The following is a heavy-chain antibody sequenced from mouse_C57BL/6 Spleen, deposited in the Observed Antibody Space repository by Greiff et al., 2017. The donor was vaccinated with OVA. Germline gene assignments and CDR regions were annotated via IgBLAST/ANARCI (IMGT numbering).Heavy chain of an antibody. CDR3: ANYYGSEGY. V-gene: IGHV1-81*01. J-gene: IGHJ2*01. CDR1: GYTFTSYG. CDR2: IYPRSGNT. D-gene: IGHD1-1*01. Sequence: LVESGAELARPGASVKLSCKASGYTFTSYGISWVKQRTGQGLEWIGEIYPRSGNTYYNEKFKGKATLTADKSSSTAYMELRSLTSEDSAVYFCANYYGSEGYWGQGTTLTVSS.